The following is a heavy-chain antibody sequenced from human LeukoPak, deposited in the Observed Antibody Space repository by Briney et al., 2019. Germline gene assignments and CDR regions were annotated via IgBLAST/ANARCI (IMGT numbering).Heavy chain of an antibody. CDR2: MYHSGST. CDR3: ARNSGSYSIDY. J-gene: IGHJ4*02. V-gene: IGHV4-38-2*02. Sequence: SETLSLTCSVSGYSISSAYYWGWIRQPPGKGLEWIGTMYHSGSTNYNPSLKSRVTISVDTSKNQFSLKLSSVTAADTAVYFCARNSGSYSIDYWGQGTLVTVSS. D-gene: IGHD1-26*01. CDR1: GYSISSAYY.